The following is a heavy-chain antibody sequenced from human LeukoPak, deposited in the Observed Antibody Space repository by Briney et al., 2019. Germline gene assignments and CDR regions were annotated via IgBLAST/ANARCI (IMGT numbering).Heavy chain of an antibody. CDR3: ARDWYYYGSGSYYFDY. Sequence: SETLSLTCTVSGGSISSYYWSWIRQPAGKGLEWIGRIYTSGSTNYNPSLKSRVTMSVDTSKNQFSLKLSSVTAADTAVYYCARDWYYYGSGSYYFDYWGQGTLVTVSS. J-gene: IGHJ4*02. CDR2: IYTSGST. CDR1: GGSISSYY. V-gene: IGHV4-4*07. D-gene: IGHD3-10*01.